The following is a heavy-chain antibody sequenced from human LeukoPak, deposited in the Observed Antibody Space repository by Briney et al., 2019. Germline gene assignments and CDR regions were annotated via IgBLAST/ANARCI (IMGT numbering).Heavy chain of an antibody. V-gene: IGHV4-59*01. CDR3: ARARVAARTPFDY. CDR2: IYYSGST. Sequence: SETLSLTFTVSGGSISSYYWSWIRQPPGKGLEWIGYIYYSGSTNYNPSLKSRVTISVDTSKNQFSLKLSSVTAADTAVYYCARARVAARTPFDYWGQGTLVTVSS. D-gene: IGHD6-6*01. J-gene: IGHJ4*02. CDR1: GGSISSYY.